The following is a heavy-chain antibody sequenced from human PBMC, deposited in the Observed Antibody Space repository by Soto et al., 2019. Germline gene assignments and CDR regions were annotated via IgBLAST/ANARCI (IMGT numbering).Heavy chain of an antibody. CDR2: ISYDGSNK. D-gene: IGHD3-22*01. Sequence: GGSLRLSCAASGFTFSSYAMHWDRQAPGKGLEWVAVISYDGSNKYYADSVKGRFTISRDNSKNTLYLQMNSLRAEDTAVYYCARDLGYYDSSGYYGPLHYFDYWGQGTLVTVSS. CDR3: ARDLGYYDSSGYYGPLHYFDY. CDR1: GFTFSSYA. J-gene: IGHJ4*02. V-gene: IGHV3-30-3*01.